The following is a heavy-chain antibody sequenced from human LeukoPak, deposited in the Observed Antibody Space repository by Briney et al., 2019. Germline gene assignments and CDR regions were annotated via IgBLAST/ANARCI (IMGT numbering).Heavy chain of an antibody. V-gene: IGHV3-33*06. CDR2: IWYDGSNK. CDR3: AKADFVRARGYFDY. J-gene: IGHJ4*02. CDR1: GFTFSTYG. Sequence: GGSLRLSCEASGFTFSTYGMHWVRQAPGKGLEWVAVIWYDGSNKNYADSVKGRFTISRDNSKNTLYLQMNSLRAEDTAVYYCAKADFVRARGYFDYWGQGTLVTVSS. D-gene: IGHD2/OR15-2a*01.